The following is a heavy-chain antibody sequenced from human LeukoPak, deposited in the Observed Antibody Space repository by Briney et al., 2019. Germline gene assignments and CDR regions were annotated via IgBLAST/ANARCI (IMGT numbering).Heavy chain of an antibody. J-gene: IGHJ4*02. CDR3: AREAGLDIVVVPAASFDY. CDR2: IIPILGIA. CDR1: GGSFRSYT. V-gene: IGHV1-69*04. Sequence: SVKVSCKASGGSFRSYTISWVRRAPGQGLEWMGRIIPILGIANYAQKFQGRVTITADKSTSTAYMELSSLRSEDTAVYYCAREAGLDIVVVPAASFDYWGQGTLVTVSS. D-gene: IGHD2-2*03.